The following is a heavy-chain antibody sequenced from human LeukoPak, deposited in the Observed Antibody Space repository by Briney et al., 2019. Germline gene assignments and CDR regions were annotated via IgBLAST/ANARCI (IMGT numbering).Heavy chain of an antibody. Sequence: PGGSLRRYCSGSGFTFSSYWMSWVPQAPGKGLEWVANIKQDGSEKYYVDSVKGRFTISRDNAKNSLYLQMNSLRAEDTAVYYCARDPVQYCGGDCYYDYWGQGTLVTVSS. CDR2: IKQDGSEK. V-gene: IGHV3-7*01. CDR1: GFTFSSYW. D-gene: IGHD2-21*01. CDR3: ARDPVQYCGGDCYYDY. J-gene: IGHJ4*02.